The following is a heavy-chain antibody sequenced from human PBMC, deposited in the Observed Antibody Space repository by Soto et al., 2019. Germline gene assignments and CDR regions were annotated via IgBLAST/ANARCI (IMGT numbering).Heavy chain of an antibody. V-gene: IGHV1-18*01. J-gene: IGHJ3*02. CDR1: GYDFTSYG. D-gene: IGHD2-21*01. Sequence: QDQLLQSGDEVKKPGASVRVSCRASGYDFTSYGISWVRQAPGQGLEWVSWISAYNGKRDTAQKFQGRVTMTLDTSTDTAHMELGALTSADTAVCYCARGRIVASIHDAFEIWGQGTMVAVSS. CDR2: ISAYNGKR. CDR3: ARGRIVASIHDAFEI.